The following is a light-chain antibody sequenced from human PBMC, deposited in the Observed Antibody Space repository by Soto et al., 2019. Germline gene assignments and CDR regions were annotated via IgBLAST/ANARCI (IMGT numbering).Light chain of an antibody. J-gene: IGKJ5*01. V-gene: IGKV3-15*01. CDR3: QQYNSWPPIT. CDR2: GAS. Sequence: TQSPATLLLTPKERATLTCRASQSVSSNLAWYQQKPCQAPRLLIYGASTRATGIPARFSGSGSGTEFTLTISGLQSEDFAVYDCQQYNSWPPITFGQGGRLE. CDR1: QSVSSN.